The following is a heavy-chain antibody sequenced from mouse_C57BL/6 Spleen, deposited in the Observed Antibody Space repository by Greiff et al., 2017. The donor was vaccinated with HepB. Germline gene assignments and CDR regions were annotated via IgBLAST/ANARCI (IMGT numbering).Heavy chain of an antibody. CDR3: ARVDDYDVGYYAMDY. CDR2: IDPNSGGT. CDR1: GYTFTSYW. V-gene: IGHV1-72*01. Sequence: QVQLKQPGAELVKPGASVKLSCKASGYTFTSYWMHWVKQRPGRGLEWIGRIDPNSGGTKYNEKFKSKATLTVDKPSSIAYMQLSSLTSEDSAVYYCARVDDYDVGYYAMDYWGQGTSVTVSS. J-gene: IGHJ4*01. D-gene: IGHD2-4*01.